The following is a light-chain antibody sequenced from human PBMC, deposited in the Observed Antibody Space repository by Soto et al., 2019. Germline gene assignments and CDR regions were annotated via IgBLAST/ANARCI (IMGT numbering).Light chain of an antibody. V-gene: IGLV2-14*01. J-gene: IGLJ2*01. CDR1: SSDVGGYHF. CDR2: DVS. CDR3: SSYTSSSTVF. Sequence: QSALTQPASVSGSPGQSITISCTGTSSDVGGYHFVSWYQQYPGKAPKLMIYDVSNRPSGVSNRFSGSKSGNTASLTISGLQAEDEADYYCSSYTSSSTVFFGGGTQLTVL.